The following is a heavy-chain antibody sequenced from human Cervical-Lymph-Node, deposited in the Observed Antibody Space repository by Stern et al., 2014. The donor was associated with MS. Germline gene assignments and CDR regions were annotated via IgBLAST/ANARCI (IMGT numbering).Heavy chain of an antibody. CDR2: IYYSGST. CDR3: ARDIAARRGFDY. V-gene: IGHV4-61*01. D-gene: IGHD6-6*01. Sequence: VQLLESGPGLVKPSETLSLTCTVSGGSVSSGSYYWSWIRQPPGKGLEWIGNIYYSGSTNYNPSLTSRVTISVDTSKNQFSLKLSSVTAADTAVYYCARDIAARRGFDYWGQGTLVTVSS. CDR1: GGSVSSGSYY. J-gene: IGHJ4*02.